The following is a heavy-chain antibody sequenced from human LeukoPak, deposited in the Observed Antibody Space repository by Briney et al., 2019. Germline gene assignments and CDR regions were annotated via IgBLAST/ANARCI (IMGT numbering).Heavy chain of an antibody. CDR3: ARVLRFLEWFWSSFDI. CDR2: ISSSSSYI. D-gene: IGHD3-3*01. J-gene: IGHJ3*02. CDR1: GFTFSSYS. V-gene: IGHV3-21*01. Sequence: GGSLRLSCAASGFTFSSYSMNWVRQAPGKGLEWVSSISSSSSYIYYADSVKGRFTISRDNAKNSLYLQMNSLRAEDTAVYYCARVLRFLEWFWSSFDIWGQGTMVTVSS.